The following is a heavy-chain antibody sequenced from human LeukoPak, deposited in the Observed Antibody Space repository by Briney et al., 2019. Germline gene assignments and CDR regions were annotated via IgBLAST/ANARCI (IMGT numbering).Heavy chain of an antibody. J-gene: IGHJ4*02. CDR2: IYYSGST. D-gene: IGHD4-23*01. Sequence: SETLSLTCTVSGYSISSGFYWGWIRPPPGKGLEWIGYIYYSGSTNYNPSLKSRVTISVDTSKNQFSLKLSSVTAADTAVYYCARVRYGGNSPFDYWGQGTLVTVSS. V-gene: IGHV4-61*01. CDR1: GYSISSGFY. CDR3: ARVRYGGNSPFDY.